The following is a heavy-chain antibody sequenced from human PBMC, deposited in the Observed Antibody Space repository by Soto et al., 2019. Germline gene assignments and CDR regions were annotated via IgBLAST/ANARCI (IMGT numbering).Heavy chain of an antibody. Sequence: QVQLVQSGAEVKKPGASVKVSCKASGYAFTSYTLHWVRQAPGQRLEWMGWVNAGDGDTKYSQKFQGRVTITRATSATTAYMNLISLRSEDTAVYYCTREGRYGDYVDFWGQGTLVTVSS. CDR2: VNAGDGDT. D-gene: IGHD4-17*01. V-gene: IGHV1-3*01. CDR1: GYAFTSYT. J-gene: IGHJ4*02. CDR3: TREGRYGDYVDF.